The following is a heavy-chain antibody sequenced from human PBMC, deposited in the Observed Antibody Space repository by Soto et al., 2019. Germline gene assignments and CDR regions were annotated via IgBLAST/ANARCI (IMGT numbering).Heavy chain of an antibody. CDR3: ARDGAAARPDYYGMDV. V-gene: IGHV3-33*01. D-gene: IGHD6-6*01. Sequence: PGGSLILSCAASGFTFSSYGMHWVRQAPGKGLEWVAVIWYDGSNKYYADSVKGRFTISRDNSKNTLYLQMNSLRAEDTAVYYCARDGAAARPDYYGMDVWGQGAMVTV. CDR1: GFTFSSYG. CDR2: IWYDGSNK. J-gene: IGHJ6*02.